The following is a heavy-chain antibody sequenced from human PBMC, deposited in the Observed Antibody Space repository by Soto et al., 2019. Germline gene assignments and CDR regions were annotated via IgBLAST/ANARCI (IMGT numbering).Heavy chain of an antibody. CDR2: FDPEDDET. Sequence: GASVKVSCKVSGYTLTELSMHWVRQAPGKGLEWMGGFDPEDDETIYAQKFQGRVTMTEDTSTDTAYMELSSLRSEDTAVYYCARQTGTSRVDGFDIWGQGTLVTVSS. V-gene: IGHV1-24*01. CDR1: GYTLTELS. J-gene: IGHJ3*02. D-gene: IGHD1-7*01. CDR3: ARQTGTSRVDGFDI.